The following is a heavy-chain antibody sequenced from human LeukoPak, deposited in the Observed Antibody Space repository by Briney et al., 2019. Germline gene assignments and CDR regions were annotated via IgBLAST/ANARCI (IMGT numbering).Heavy chain of an antibody. V-gene: IGHV1-8*01. Sequence: SVKVSCKASGYTFTSYDINWVRQATGQGLEWMGWMNPNSGNTGYAQKFQGRVTMTRNTSISTAYMELSSLRSEDTAVCYCARGVPPDSSGYYYYYYYMDVWGKGTTVTVSS. CDR2: MNPNSGNT. CDR1: GYTFTSYD. CDR3: ARGVPPDSSGYYYYYYYMDV. D-gene: IGHD3-22*01. J-gene: IGHJ6*03.